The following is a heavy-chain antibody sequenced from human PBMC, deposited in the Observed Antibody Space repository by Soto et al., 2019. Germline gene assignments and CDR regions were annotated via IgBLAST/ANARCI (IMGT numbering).Heavy chain of an antibody. V-gene: IGHV3-23*01. CDR1: GFTFSSYA. Sequence: EVQLLESGGGLVQPGGSLSLSCAASGFTFSSYAMSWVRQPPGKGLEWVSAISGSGGSTYYADSVNGRFTISRDNSTNTLYLQMNSLRDEDTAVYYCATGIQLWGMSAEYFKHWGQGTLGTFCS. CDR2: ISGSGGST. D-gene: IGHD5-18*01. J-gene: IGHJ1*01. CDR3: ATGIQLWGMSAEYFKH.